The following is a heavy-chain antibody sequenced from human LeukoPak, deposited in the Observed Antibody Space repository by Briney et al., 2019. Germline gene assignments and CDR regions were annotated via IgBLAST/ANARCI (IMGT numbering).Heavy chain of an antibody. J-gene: IGHJ4*02. Sequence: SETLSLTCTVSGGSVSSGSYYWRWIRQPPGKGLEWIGYIYYSGSTNYNPSLKSRVTISVDTSKNQFSLKLSSVTAADTAVYYCARGRWLQLNYWGQGTLVTVSS. CDR2: IYYSGST. D-gene: IGHD5-24*01. CDR1: GGSVSSGSYY. CDR3: ARGRWLQLNY. V-gene: IGHV4-61*01.